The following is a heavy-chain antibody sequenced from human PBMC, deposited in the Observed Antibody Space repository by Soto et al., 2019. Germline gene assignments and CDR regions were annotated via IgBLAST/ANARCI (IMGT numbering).Heavy chain of an antibody. D-gene: IGHD5-18*01. Sequence: TGGSLRLSCAASGFTFSSYGMHWVRQAPGKGLEWVAVISYDGSNKYYADSVKGRFTISRDNSKNTLYLQMNSLRAEDTAVYYCANTAMVGYYYYYYGMDVWGQGTTVTVSS. CDR1: GFTFSSYG. J-gene: IGHJ6*02. CDR3: ANTAMVGYYYYYYGMDV. V-gene: IGHV3-30*18. CDR2: ISYDGSNK.